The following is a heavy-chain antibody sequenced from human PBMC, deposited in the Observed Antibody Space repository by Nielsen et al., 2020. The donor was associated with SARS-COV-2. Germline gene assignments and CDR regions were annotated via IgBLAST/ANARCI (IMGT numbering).Heavy chain of an antibody. CDR3: AKDISGWDTTFDY. J-gene: IGHJ4*02. V-gene: IGHV3-9*01. Sequence: SLKISCAAFGFTFDDYAMHWVRQAPGKGLEWVSGISWNSGSIGYADSVKGRFTISRDNAKNSLYLQMNSLRAEDTALYYCAKDISGWDTTFDYWGQGTLVTVSS. CDR2: ISWNSGSI. CDR1: GFTFDDYA. D-gene: IGHD6-19*01.